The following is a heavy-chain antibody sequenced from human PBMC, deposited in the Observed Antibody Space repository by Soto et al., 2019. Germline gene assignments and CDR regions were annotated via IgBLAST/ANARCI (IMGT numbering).Heavy chain of an antibody. D-gene: IGHD6-13*01. Sequence: GASVKVSCKAAGGTFSDYALSWVPQAPGQGLEWMGGIIPMFATTNYAQKFQGRVTITADDSATTAHMELSSLRSEDTAVYYCARGRGIGFSSTWNIYWYYNMDVWGQGTTVTVSS. J-gene: IGHJ6*02. CDR1: GGTFSDYA. V-gene: IGHV1-69*13. CDR3: ARGRGIGFSSTWNIYWYYNMDV. CDR2: IIPMFATT.